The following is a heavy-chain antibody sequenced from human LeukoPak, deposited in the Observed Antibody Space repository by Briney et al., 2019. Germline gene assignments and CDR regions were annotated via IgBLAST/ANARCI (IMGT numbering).Heavy chain of an antibody. Sequence: GSSVTVSCKTSGGSFSAFALSWLRQAPGQGFEWMGGIVPLFGAPHYAQKFQGRVTITADKSTSTAYMELSSLRSEDTAVYYCARCSGGSCYADYWGQGTLVTVSS. CDR1: GGSFSAFA. J-gene: IGHJ4*02. CDR2: IVPLFGAP. V-gene: IGHV1-69*06. D-gene: IGHD2-15*01. CDR3: ARCSGGSCYADY.